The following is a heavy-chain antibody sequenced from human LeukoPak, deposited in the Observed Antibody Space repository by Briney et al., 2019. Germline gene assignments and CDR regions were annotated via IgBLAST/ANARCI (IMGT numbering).Heavy chain of an antibody. CDR3: ARLKNNMVFYGLDV. J-gene: IGHJ6*02. Sequence: GESLKISCEGSGYSFTTYWIGWVRQMPGKGLEWMGIIYPGDSDTRYSPSFQGQVSISADKSINTVYLQWRSLEASDTAMYYCARLKNNMVFYGLDVWGQGTTITVSS. CDR1: GYSFTTYW. D-gene: IGHD1/OR15-1a*01. V-gene: IGHV5-51*01. CDR2: IYPGDSDT.